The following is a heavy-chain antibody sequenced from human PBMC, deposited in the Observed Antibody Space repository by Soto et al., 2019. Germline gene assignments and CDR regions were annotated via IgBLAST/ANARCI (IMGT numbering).Heavy chain of an antibody. D-gene: IGHD6-6*01. CDR3: AGEYSSSPQYLYVDV. V-gene: IGHV1-69*01. CDR1: GGIFSSYA. J-gene: IGHJ2*01. Sequence: QVQLVQSGAEVKKPGSSVKVSCKVSGGIFSSYAIGWVRQAPGQGLEWMGGIIPITGTVNYAQRFQGRVTITADESTTTVYMELSSLRSEDTAVYYCAGEYSSSPQYLYVDVWGRGTMVTVSS. CDR2: IIPITGTV.